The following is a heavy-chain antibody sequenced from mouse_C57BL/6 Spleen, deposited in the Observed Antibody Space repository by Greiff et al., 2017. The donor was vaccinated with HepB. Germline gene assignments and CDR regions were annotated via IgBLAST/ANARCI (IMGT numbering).Heavy chain of an antibody. CDR1: GYTFTSYW. CDR2: IYPGSGST. CDR3: ARSRDYGVGDY. D-gene: IGHD2-4*01. V-gene: IGHV1-55*01. Sequence: QVHVKQPGAELVKPGASVKMSCKASGYTFTSYWITWVKQRPGQGLEWIGDIYPGSGSTNYNEKFKSKATLTVDTSSSTAYMQLSSLTSEDSAVYYCARSRDYGVGDYWGQGTSVTVSS. J-gene: IGHJ4*01.